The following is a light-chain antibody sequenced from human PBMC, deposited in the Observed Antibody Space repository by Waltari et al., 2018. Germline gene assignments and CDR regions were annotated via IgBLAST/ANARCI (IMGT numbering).Light chain of an antibody. CDR3: LLSYTGAGVGL. CDR1: TGAVTGGHF. V-gene: IGLV7-46*01. J-gene: IGLJ3*02. Sequence: QAVVTQEPSLTVSPGGTGPFTCRSSTGAVTGGHFPYWFQQKPGQRPRPLIYETSNKPACTPARFSGALRQGKAALTLSGAQREDEAYLSCLLSYTGAGVGLFGGGTRLPVL. CDR2: ETS.